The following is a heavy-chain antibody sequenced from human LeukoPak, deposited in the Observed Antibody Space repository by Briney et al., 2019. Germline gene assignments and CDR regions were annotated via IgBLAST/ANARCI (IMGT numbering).Heavy chain of an antibody. J-gene: IGHJ4*02. Sequence: PGGSLRLSCVGSGFTFSRYWLNWVRQAPGKGLEWVANMNQDGSEIYYLDSVKGRFTISRDNSENTLYLQMSSLRAEDTAVYYCAKEFNRGLPDYWGQGTLVTVPS. V-gene: IGHV3-7*01. CDR3: AKEFNRGLPDY. CDR2: MNQDGSEI. D-gene: IGHD2-21*01. CDR1: GFTFSRYW.